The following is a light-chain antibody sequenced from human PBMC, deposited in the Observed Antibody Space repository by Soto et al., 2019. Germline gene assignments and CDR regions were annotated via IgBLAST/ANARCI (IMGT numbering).Light chain of an antibody. CDR2: DSS. CDR1: QSISRG. Sequence: EIVMTQSPATLSVSPGERATLSCRASQSISRGVAWYQQKPGQAPSLLMHDSSTRATGIPARFSGSGSGTEVTLTISSLQSEDFAVYYCQQYDNWPPITFGQGTRLEIK. V-gene: IGKV3-15*01. CDR3: QQYDNWPPIT. J-gene: IGKJ5*01.